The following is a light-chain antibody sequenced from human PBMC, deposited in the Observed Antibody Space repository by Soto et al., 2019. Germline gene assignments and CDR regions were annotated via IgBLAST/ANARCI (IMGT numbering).Light chain of an antibody. CDR1: QSVSSSY. J-gene: IGKJ4*01. V-gene: IGKV3-20*01. CDR3: RQCDGSPMLT. CDR2: GAS. Sequence: EIVLTQSPGTLSLSPGERATLSCRASQSVSSSYLAWYQQKPGQAPRLLIYGASSRATGIPDRFSGSGSGTGFTLTSRRLEPEDFAVCCFRQCDGSPMLTGGRGTKRAIK.